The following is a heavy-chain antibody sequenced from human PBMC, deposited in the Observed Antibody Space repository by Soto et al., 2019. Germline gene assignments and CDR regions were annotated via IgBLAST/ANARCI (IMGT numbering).Heavy chain of an antibody. V-gene: IGHV1-18*01. CDR1: GYTFTSYG. Sequence: QVQLVQSGAEVKKPGASVKVSCKASGYTFTSYGISWVRQAPGQGLEWMGWISAYNGNTNYAQKLQGRVTMTTDTTTSTAYKELRSLRSGGTAVYYCARRMGGGADYYYYYMDVWGKGTTVTVSS. CDR3: ARRMGGGADYYYYYMDV. CDR2: ISAYNGNT. D-gene: IGHD3-16*01. J-gene: IGHJ6*03.